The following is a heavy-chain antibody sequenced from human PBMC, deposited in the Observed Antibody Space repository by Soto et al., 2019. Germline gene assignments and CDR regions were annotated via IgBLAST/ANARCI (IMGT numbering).Heavy chain of an antibody. CDR3: TTVTRDPYYYYGMDV. CDR2: INPSGRSS. CDR1: GYTFINYY. V-gene: IGHV1-46*03. Sequence: ASVKVSCKASGYTFINYYMHWVRQAPGQGLEWMGKINPSGRSSTYAQKFQGRVTMTRDTSSNTVYMELSSLNSQDTAVYYCTTVTRDPYYYYGMDVWGQGTTVTVS. J-gene: IGHJ6*02. D-gene: IGHD2-21*02.